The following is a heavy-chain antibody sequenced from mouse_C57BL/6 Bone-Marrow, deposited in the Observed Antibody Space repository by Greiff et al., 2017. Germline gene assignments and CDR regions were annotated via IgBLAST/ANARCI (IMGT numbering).Heavy chain of an antibody. J-gene: IGHJ2*01. CDR1: GYTFTSYW. Sequence: VQLQQPGAELVKPGASVKMSCKASGYTFTSYWITWVKQRPGQGLEWIGDIYPGSGSTNYNEKFKSKATLTVDTSSSTAYMQLSSLTSEDSAVYCCASRGLGRGVYYFDYWGQGTTLTVSS. V-gene: IGHV1-55*01. CDR2: IYPGSGST. CDR3: ASRGLGRGVYYFDY. D-gene: IGHD4-1*01.